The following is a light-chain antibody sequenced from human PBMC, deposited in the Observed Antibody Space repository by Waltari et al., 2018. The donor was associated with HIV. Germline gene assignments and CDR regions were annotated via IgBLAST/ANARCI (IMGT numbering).Light chain of an antibody. V-gene: IGLV2-11*01. CDR3: CSYAGSYSLI. Sequence: QSALTQLRSVSGSPGQSVTISCTGTSSDVGAFNFVSLFQQHPGKAPKLVISDVSKRPSVVPDRFSGSKSGNTASLTISEIQAEDEADYYCCSYAGSYSLIFGGGTTLTVL. J-gene: IGLJ2*01. CDR1: SSDVGAFNF. CDR2: DVS.